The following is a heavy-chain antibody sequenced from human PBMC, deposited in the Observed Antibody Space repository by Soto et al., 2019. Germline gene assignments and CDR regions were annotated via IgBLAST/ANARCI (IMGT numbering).Heavy chain of an antibody. CDR3: ARDIPEGASYFDY. Sequence: VQLVESGGGLVQLGGSLRLSCTASGFTFSSYWMSWVRQAPGKGLEWVANIKEDGNMIFYADSVKGRFTITRDNGKNSLYLQMNTLRADDTAVYYCARDIPEGASYFDYWGQGTLVSVSS. J-gene: IGHJ4*02. CDR1: GFTFSSYW. D-gene: IGHD2-2*01. CDR2: IKEDGNMI. V-gene: IGHV3-7*01.